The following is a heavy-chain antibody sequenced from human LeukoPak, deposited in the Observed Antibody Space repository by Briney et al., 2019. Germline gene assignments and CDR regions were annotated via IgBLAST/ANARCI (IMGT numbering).Heavy chain of an antibody. CDR2: ISSGGGRT. CDR3: AKGGVIPAAMRGFFDY. V-gene: IGHV3-23*01. J-gene: IGHJ4*02. CDR1: GFTFSNYA. D-gene: IGHD2-2*01. Sequence: GGSLRLSYAASGFTFSNYAMSWVRQAPPKGLEWVSAISSGGGRTYYADSVKGRFTISRDNSKNTLYLQINSLRAEDTAVYYCAKGGVIPAAMRGFFDYWGQGTLVTVSS.